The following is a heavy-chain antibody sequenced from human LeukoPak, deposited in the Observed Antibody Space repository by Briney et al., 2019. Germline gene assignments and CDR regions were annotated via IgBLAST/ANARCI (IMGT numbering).Heavy chain of an antibody. CDR3: ARKFTYTISVLDY. J-gene: IGHJ4*02. V-gene: IGHV3-23*01. CDR2: ISANGATT. Sequence: GGSLRLSCAASEFTFSTYALSWVRQAPGKGPEWVSIISANGATTFYADSVKGRFTISRDNSKNTLFLQMNGLRAEDTAVYYCARKFTYTISVLDYWGQGTLVTVSS. CDR1: EFTFSTYA. D-gene: IGHD3-16*01.